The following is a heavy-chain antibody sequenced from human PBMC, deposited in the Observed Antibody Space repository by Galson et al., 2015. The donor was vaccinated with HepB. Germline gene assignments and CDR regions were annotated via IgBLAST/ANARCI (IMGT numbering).Heavy chain of an antibody. CDR3: AREEKQWLVHGGWFDT. D-gene: IGHD6-19*01. CDR1: GDSVSSHSAA. CDR2: TYYRSKWYN. V-gene: IGHV6-1*01. Sequence: CAISGDSVSSHSAAWNWIRQSPSRGLEWLGRTYYRSKWYNDYAVSVKSRITINPDTSKNQFSLQLNSVTPEDTAVYYCAREEKQWLVHGGWFDTWGQGTLVTVSS. J-gene: IGHJ5*02.